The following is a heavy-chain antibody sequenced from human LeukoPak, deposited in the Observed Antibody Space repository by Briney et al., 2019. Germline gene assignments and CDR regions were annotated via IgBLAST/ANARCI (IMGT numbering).Heavy chain of an antibody. Sequence: SETLSLTCAVYGGSFSGYYWSWIRQPAGKGLEWIGRIYISGSTNFVPSLKSRVSISLDTSQNQFSLKLSSVTAADTAVYYCAREGAARNFDYWGQGILVTVSS. J-gene: IGHJ4*02. CDR2: IYISGST. CDR1: GGSFSGYY. D-gene: IGHD6-6*01. CDR3: AREGAARNFDY. V-gene: IGHV4-4*07.